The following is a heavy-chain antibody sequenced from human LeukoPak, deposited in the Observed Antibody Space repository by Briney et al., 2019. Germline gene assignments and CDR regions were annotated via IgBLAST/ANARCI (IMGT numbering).Heavy chain of an antibody. Sequence: SQTLSLTCNVSSGSISSGSYYWSWIRQPAGKGLEWIGRIYTSGSTNYNPSLKSRVTILVDTSKNQFSLRLSSVTAADTAVYYCARDGGGARSYDYWGQGTLVTVSS. CDR2: IYTSGST. V-gene: IGHV4-61*02. CDR1: SGSISSGSYY. J-gene: IGHJ4*02. D-gene: IGHD1-26*01. CDR3: ARDGGGARSYDY.